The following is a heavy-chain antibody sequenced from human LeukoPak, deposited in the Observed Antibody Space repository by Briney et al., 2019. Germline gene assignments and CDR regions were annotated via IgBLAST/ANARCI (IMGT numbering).Heavy chain of an antibody. CDR2: ISGSGGST. J-gene: IGHJ4*02. CDR3: AKGPLGWNYFDY. CDR1: GFTFSSYA. Sequence: GGSLRLSCAASGFTFSSYAMSWVRQAPGKGLEWVSAISGSGGSTYYADFVKGRFTISRDNSKNTLYLQMNSLRAEDTAVYYCAKGPLGWNYFDYWGQGTLDTVSS. D-gene: IGHD6-19*01. V-gene: IGHV3-23*01.